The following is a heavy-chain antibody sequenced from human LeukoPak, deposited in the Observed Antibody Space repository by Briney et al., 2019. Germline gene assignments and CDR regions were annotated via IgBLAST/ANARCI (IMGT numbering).Heavy chain of an antibody. J-gene: IGHJ5*02. V-gene: IGHV4-4*09. CDR3: ARHGYYDFWSGYGGFDP. CDR2: IYTSGST. CDR1: GGSISSYY. D-gene: IGHD3-3*01. Sequence: SETLSHTCTVSGGSISSYYWSWIRQPPGKGLEWIGYIYTSGSTNYNPSLKSRVTISVDTSKNQFSLKLSSVTAADTAVYYCARHGYYDFWSGYGGFDPWGQGTLVTVSS.